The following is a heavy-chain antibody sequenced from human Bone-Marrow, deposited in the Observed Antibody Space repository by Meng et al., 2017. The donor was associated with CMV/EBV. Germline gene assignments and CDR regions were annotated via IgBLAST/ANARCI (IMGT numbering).Heavy chain of an antibody. CDR3: ARLSRDGYKYFDY. CDR2: TYYRSKWYN. Sequence: LRLSCAVSGDSVSSNSAAWNWIRQSPSRGLEWLGRTYYRSKWYNDYAVSVKSRITINPDTSKNQFSLQLNSVTPDDTAVYYCARLSRDGYKYFDYWGQGTLVTVSS. D-gene: IGHD5-24*01. CDR1: GDSVSSNSAA. J-gene: IGHJ4*02. V-gene: IGHV6-1*01.